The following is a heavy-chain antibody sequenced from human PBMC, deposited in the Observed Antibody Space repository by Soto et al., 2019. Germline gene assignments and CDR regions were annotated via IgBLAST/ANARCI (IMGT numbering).Heavy chain of an antibody. V-gene: IGHV3-30*18. D-gene: IGHD6-13*01. J-gene: IGHJ4*02. CDR2: MSYDGTKE. CDR1: GFTLSTYG. Sequence: QVELVEAGGGVVQPGRSLRLSCAASGFTLSTYGMHWVRQAPGKGLEWVAAMSYDGTKEYYADSVKGRFTISRDNSRNTLFMQLKSLRAEDTAVYYCAKEYGSTWIDHWGQGTLVTVSS. CDR3: AKEYGSTWIDH.